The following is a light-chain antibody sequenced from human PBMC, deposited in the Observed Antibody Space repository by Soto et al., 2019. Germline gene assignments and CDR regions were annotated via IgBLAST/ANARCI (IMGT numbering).Light chain of an antibody. CDR2: SAY. V-gene: IGKV3-20*01. CDR3: QKYAGSPRT. CDR1: QSLHSNF. Sequence: ELVFPPFPATLSLSPGERATLYCRASQSLHSNFLVWYQQKPGQDHRLLISSAYRRATGIKDRFSGSGSGTDFTLTIRRMEPEDLAVYYCQKYAGSPRTFGQGTQVDIK. J-gene: IGKJ1*01.